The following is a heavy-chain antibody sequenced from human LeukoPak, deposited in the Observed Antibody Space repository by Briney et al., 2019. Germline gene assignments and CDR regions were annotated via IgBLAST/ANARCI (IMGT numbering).Heavy chain of an antibody. Sequence: SETLSLTCTVSGGSISSSYWSRIRQPAGKGLEWIGRINTSGSTNYNPSLKSRISISIDKSKNQFSLKLSSVTAADTAVYYCARAQDTAMVSFDYWGQGTLVTVSS. CDR3: ARAQDTAMVSFDY. CDR2: INTSGST. D-gene: IGHD5-18*01. J-gene: IGHJ4*02. CDR1: GGSISSSY. V-gene: IGHV4-4*07.